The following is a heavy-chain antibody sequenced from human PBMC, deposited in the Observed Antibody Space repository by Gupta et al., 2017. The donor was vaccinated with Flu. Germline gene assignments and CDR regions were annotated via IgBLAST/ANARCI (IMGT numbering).Heavy chain of an antibody. Sequence: QERVVESGGGVVQPGRSLRLSCAASGFSFSTSGMHWVRQAPGKGLEWVAVISHDGSNYYHTDSVKGRFTISRDNSKNTLYLQMSSLRTEDTAVYYCAKDWRWNNNNYGMNVWGQGTTVTVSS. CDR3: AKDWRWNNNNYGMNV. CDR1: GFSFSTSG. V-gene: IGHV3-30*18. D-gene: IGHD5-24*01. CDR2: ISHDGSNY. J-gene: IGHJ6*02.